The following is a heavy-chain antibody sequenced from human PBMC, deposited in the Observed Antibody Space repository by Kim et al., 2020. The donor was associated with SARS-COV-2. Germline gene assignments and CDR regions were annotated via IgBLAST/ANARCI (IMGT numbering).Heavy chain of an antibody. Sequence: SVKGRFTISRDNSKNTLYLQMNSLRAEDTAVYYCAKDRVYYYDSSGLFDYWGQGTLVTVSS. D-gene: IGHD3-22*01. V-gene: IGHV3-30*02. CDR3: AKDRVYYYDSSGLFDY. J-gene: IGHJ4*02.